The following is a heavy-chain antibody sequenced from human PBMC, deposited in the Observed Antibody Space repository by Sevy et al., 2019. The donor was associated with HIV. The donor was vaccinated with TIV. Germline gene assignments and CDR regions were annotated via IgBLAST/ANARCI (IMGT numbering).Heavy chain of an antibody. CDR1: GGSINSYY. D-gene: IGHD6-13*01. CDR2: IYYSGST. V-gene: IGHV4-59*01. J-gene: IGHJ6*02. CDR3: ARAVGSSSWPRDYYYGMDV. Sequence: SETLSLTCTVSGGSINSYYWTWIRQPPGKGLEWIGYIYYSGSTKYNPSLKSRVTISVDTSKNQFSLKLTSVTAADTAVYSCARAVGSSSWPRDYYYGMDVWGQGTTVTVSS.